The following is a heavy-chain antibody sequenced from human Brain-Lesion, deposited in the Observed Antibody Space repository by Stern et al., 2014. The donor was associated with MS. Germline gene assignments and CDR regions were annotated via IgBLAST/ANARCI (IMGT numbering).Heavy chain of an antibody. D-gene: IGHD3-22*01. CDR2: INPKSGGT. J-gene: IGHJ4*02. CDR3: ATYYYDSTGYNDF. V-gene: IGHV1-2*04. CDR1: GYTFTGYY. Sequence: VQLVESGAEVKKPGASVNVSCKASGYTFTGYYMHWVRQAPGQGLEWMGWINPKSGGTNYAQKFQGWVTMTRDTSINTAYMELSRLRSDDTAVYYCATYYYDSTGYNDFWGQGTLVTVSS.